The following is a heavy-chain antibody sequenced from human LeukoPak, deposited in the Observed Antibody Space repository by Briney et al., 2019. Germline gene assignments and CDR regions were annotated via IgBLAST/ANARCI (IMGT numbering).Heavy chain of an antibody. J-gene: IGHJ2*01. V-gene: IGHV1-24*01. CDR1: GYTLTELS. CDR2: FDPEDGET. CDR3: ATYYDILTGYRYWYFDL. Sequence: ASVKVSCKVSGYTLTELSMHWVRQAPGKGLEWMGGFDPEDGETIYAQKFQGRVTMTEDTSTDTAYMELSSLRSEDTAVYYCATYYDILTGYRYWYFDLWGRGTLVTVSS. D-gene: IGHD3-9*01.